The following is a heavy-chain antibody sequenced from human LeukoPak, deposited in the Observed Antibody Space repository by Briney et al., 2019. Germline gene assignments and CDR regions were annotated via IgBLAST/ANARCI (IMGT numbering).Heavy chain of an antibody. CDR3: ARDDCSGGSCYSDLT. CDR1: GFTFSSYG. V-gene: IGHV3-33*01. Sequence: PGRSLRLSCAASGFTFSSYGMHWVRQAPGKGLEWVAVIWYDGSNKYYADSVKGRFTTSRDNSKNTLYLQMNSLRAEDTAVYYCARDDCSGGSCYSDLTWGQGTLVTVSS. J-gene: IGHJ1*01. CDR2: IWYDGSNK. D-gene: IGHD2-15*01.